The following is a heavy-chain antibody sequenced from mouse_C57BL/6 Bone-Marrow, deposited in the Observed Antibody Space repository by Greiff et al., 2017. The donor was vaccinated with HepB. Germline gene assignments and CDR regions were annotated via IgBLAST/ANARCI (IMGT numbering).Heavy chain of an antibody. CDR2: IYPGSGST. V-gene: IGHV1-55*01. CDR1: GYTFTSYW. CDR3: ARSYYGGDY. J-gene: IGHJ2*01. Sequence: VQLQQPGAELVKPGASVKMSCKASGYTFTSYWITWVKQRPGQGLEWIGDIYPGSGSTNYNEKFKSKATLTVDTPSSTAYMQLSSLTSEDSAVYYCARSYYGGDYWGQGTTLTVSS. D-gene: IGHD1-1*01.